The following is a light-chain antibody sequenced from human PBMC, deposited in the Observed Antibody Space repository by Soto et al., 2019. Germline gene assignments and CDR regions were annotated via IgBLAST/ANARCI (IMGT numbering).Light chain of an antibody. V-gene: IGKV3-20*01. CDR1: QSVKSTY. J-gene: IGKJ3*01. CDR2: GAS. CDR3: QQYDDSPSFT. Sequence: EIVLTQSPGTLSLSPGERATLSCGASQSVKSTYLAWYQQKPGQAPRLLIYGASTRAAGIPDRFSGSGSGTDFTLTISRLEPEYFAVYYCQQYDDSPSFTFGPGTKVDIK.